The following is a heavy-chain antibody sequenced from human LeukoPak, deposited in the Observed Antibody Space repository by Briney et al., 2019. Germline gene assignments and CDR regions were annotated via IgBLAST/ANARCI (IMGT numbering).Heavy chain of an antibody. Sequence: ASVKVSCKASGYAFSMYSKYPIHWVRQAPGQRPEWMGWINAGFGETRYRQKFQGRVTLSADTSANTVYMELNSLTSEDTAVYYCARDSDTTDWAWVYWGQGTLVTVSS. V-gene: IGHV1-3*01. J-gene: IGHJ4*02. CDR2: INAGFGET. CDR3: ARDSDTTDWAWVY. D-gene: IGHD3-9*01. CDR1: GYAFSMYSKYP.